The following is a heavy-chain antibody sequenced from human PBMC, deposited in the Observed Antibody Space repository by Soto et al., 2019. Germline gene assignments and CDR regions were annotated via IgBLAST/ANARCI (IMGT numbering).Heavy chain of an antibody. J-gene: IGHJ6*02. CDR2: IIPIFGTA. V-gene: IGHV1-69*01. Sequence: QVQLVQSGAEVKKPGSSVKVSCKASGGTFSRYAISWVRQAPGQGLEWMGGIIPIFGTANYAQKFQGRVTITADESTSTAYMELSSLRSEDTAVYYCARASDIAMVLYYYYGMDVWGQGTTVTVSS. CDR3: ARASDIAMVLYYYYGMDV. D-gene: IGHD5-18*01. CDR1: GGTFSRYA.